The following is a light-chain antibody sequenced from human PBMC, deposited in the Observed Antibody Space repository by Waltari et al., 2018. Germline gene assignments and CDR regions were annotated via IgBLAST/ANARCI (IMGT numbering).Light chain of an antibody. CDR3: QQRSTWPLT. CDR1: QSVNSY. Sequence: EIVLTQSPAILSLSPGERATLSCKTSQSVNSYLAWYQQKPGQAPRLLIYDAFNRDTGIPARFSGSGSGTDFTLTISSLEPEDFAVYYCQQRSTWPLTFGGGTKVEIK. J-gene: IGKJ4*01. V-gene: IGKV3-11*01. CDR2: DAF.